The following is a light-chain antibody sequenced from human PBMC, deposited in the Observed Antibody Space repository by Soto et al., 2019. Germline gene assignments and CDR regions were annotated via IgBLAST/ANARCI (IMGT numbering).Light chain of an antibody. CDR2: EVT. CDR3: SSYVGSNNYV. V-gene: IGLV2-8*01. CDR1: SSDVGRYNY. Sequence: QSVLTQPPSASGSPGQSVTIPCIGTSSDVGRYNYVSWYQHHPGKAPKLIIYEVTKRPSGVPDRFSGSKSANTASLTVSGLQADDEADYYCSSYVGSNNYVFGTGTKLTVL. J-gene: IGLJ1*01.